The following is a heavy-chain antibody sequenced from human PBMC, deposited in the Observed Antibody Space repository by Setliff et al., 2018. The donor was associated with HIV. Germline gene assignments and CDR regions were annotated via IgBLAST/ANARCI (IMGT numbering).Heavy chain of an antibody. J-gene: IGHJ4*02. CDR3: ARDPTYSSSWYYFDY. CDR1: GFTFSSYW. V-gene: IGHV3-7*03. CDR2: IKQDGSEE. D-gene: IGHD6-13*01. Sequence: GGSLRLSCAASGFTFSSYWMSWVRQPPGKGLEWVANIKQDGSEEYRVDSVKGRFTISRDNAKNSLYLQMNSLRAEDTDVYYCARDPTYSSSWYYFDYWGQGTLVTVSS.